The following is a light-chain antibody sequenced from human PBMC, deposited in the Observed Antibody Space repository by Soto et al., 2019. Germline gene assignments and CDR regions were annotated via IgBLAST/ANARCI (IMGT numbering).Light chain of an antibody. J-gene: IGLJ3*02. Sequence: QSALTQPASESGSPGQSITISCTGSSSDVGGYNYVSWYQQQPGKAPKLIIYDVNNRPSGVSDRFSGSKSGNTASLTISGLQAEDEADYYCSSYTSSSTLGVFGGGTKVTVL. CDR3: SSYTSSSTLGV. CDR2: DVN. CDR1: SSDVGGYNY. V-gene: IGLV2-14*03.